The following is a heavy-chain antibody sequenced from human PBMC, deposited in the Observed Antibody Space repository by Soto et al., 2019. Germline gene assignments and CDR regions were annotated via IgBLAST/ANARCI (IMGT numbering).Heavy chain of an antibody. CDR1: GFTFINYA. CDR3: ARKVLGSTSRPDWWYFDH. CDR2: ISGGGDRT. D-gene: IGHD2-2*01. Sequence: EVQLLESGGGLVQPGGSLRLSCVGSGFTFINYAMNWVRQTPGKGLEWVSGISGGGDRTFDADSVKGRFTISRDNSNNTPNLQMNSLRADDTAVYYCARKVLGSTSRPDWWYFDHWGRGTLVTVSS. J-gene: IGHJ2*01. V-gene: IGHV3-23*01.